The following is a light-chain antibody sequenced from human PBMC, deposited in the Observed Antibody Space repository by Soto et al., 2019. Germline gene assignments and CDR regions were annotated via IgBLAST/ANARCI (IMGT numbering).Light chain of an antibody. CDR2: GNS. CDR3: FSYTTSSAPYV. CDR1: SSNIGAGYD. Sequence: QPVLTQPPSVSGAPGQRVTISCTGSSSNIGAGYDVHWYQQLPGTAPKLLIYGNSNRPSGVPDRFSGSKSGTSASLAITGLQAEDEADYYCFSYTTSSAPYVFGTGTKLTVL. J-gene: IGLJ1*01. V-gene: IGLV1-40*01.